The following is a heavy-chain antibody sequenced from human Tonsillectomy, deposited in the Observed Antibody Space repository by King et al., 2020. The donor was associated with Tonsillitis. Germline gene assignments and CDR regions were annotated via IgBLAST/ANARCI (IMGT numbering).Heavy chain of an antibody. CDR1: GFTFSSYG. D-gene: IGHD6-19*01. J-gene: IGHJ4*02. CDR2: IRYDGSNK. V-gene: IGHV3-30*02. CDR3: AKDPASYSSGWYWYFDY. Sequence: QLVQSGGGVVQPGGSLRLSCAASGFTFSSYGMHWVRQAPGKGLEWVVFIRYDGSNKYYADSVKGRFTISRDNSKNTLYLQMNSLRAEDTAVYYCAKDPASYSSGWYWYFDYWGQGTLVTVSS.